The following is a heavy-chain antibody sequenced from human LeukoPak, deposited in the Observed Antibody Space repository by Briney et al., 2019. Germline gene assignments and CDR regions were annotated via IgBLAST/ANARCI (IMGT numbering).Heavy chain of an antibody. D-gene: IGHD7-27*01. J-gene: IGHJ4*02. CDR3: ARRAGDHYYFDY. CDR2: INPSSGST. V-gene: IGHV1-46*01. Sequence: GASVTVSCMASGYTFTSYYMHWVRQAPGQGLEWMGIINPSSGSTSYAQKFQDRVKMTRDTYRSTVYMELSSLRSEDTAVYYCARRAGDHYYFDYWGQGTLVTVSS. CDR1: GYTFTSYY.